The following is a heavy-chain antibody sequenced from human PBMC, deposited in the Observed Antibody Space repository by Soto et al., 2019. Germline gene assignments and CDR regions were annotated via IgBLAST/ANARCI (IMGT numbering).Heavy chain of an antibody. CDR1: GFSLSASGMC. Sequence: GPTLVNPTQTLTLTCTFSGFSLSASGMCVSWIRQPPGKALEWLARIDWDDDKYYSTSLKTRLTISKDTSKNQVVLTMTNMDPVDTATYYCARTPTTYCYDSSGYHVVFDYWGQGTLVTVSS. CDR2: IDWDDDK. V-gene: IGHV2-70*11. CDR3: ARTPTTYCYDSSGYHVVFDY. J-gene: IGHJ4*02. D-gene: IGHD3-22*01.